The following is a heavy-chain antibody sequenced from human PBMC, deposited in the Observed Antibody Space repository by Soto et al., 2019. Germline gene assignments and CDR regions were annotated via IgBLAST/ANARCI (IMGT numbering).Heavy chain of an antibody. D-gene: IGHD5-12*01. J-gene: IGHJ4*02. CDR2: IIPIFGTA. V-gene: IGHV1-69*12. CDR1: GGTFSSYA. Sequence: QVQLVQSGAEVKKPGSSVKVSCKASGGTFSSYAISWVRQAPGQGLEWMGGIIPIFGTANYAQKFQGRVTIAADESTSTAYMELSSLRSEDTAVYYCARDRSQNGYNPYSFDYWGQGTLVTVSS. CDR3: ARDRSQNGYNPYSFDY.